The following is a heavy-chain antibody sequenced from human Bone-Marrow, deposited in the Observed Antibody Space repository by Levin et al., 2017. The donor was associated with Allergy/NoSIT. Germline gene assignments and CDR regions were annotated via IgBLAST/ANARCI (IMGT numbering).Heavy chain of an antibody. V-gene: IGHV3-23*01. CDR2: LSPPGRAV. D-gene: IGHD2-2*01. CDR3: AKDRMPDNGWNMDV. Sequence: PGASLPLSFFSSVFTFWIFSLSWFLQSPVLSLLFFSSLSPPGRAVFYADSVKGRFTISRDNSKNMLYLQMNSLRADDTAVYYCAKDRMPDNGWNMDVWGQGTTVTVSS. J-gene: IGHJ6*02. CDR1: VFTFWIFS.